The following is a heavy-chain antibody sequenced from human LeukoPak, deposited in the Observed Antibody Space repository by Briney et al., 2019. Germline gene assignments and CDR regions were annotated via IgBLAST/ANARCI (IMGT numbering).Heavy chain of an antibody. D-gene: IGHD2-2*01. J-gene: IGHJ5*02. CDR3: ARVPSDCSSTSCQIFNWFDP. CDR2: IKPNSGGT. V-gene: IGHV1-2*02. CDR1: GYTFTGFY. Sequence: ASVKVSCKASGYTFTGFYMHWVRQAPGQGLEWMGWIKPNSGGTNYAQKFHDRVTMTRDTSIRTAYMEVSRLRSDDTAVYYCARVPSDCSSTSCQIFNWFDPWGQGTLVTVSS.